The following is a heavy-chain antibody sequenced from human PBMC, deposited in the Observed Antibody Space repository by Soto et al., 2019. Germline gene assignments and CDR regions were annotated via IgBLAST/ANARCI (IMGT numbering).Heavy chain of an antibody. V-gene: IGHV3-33*01. J-gene: IGHJ4*02. Sequence: QVQLVESGGGVVQPGRSLRLPCEASGFTFSHYGMHWVRQAPGKGLEWVAVILNDGSRQHYADSVKGRLTISRDNSKNTLYLDMNSLRVEDTAVYYCARDDDYGDNGLEYWGQGTLVTVSS. CDR2: ILNDGSRQ. CDR1: GFTFSHYG. D-gene: IGHD4-17*01. CDR3: ARDDDYGDNGLEY.